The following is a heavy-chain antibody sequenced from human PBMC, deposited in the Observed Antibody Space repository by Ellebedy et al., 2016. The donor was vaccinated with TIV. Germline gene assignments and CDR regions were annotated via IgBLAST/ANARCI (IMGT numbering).Heavy chain of an antibody. CDR3: ARLLGYCSGGSCRNDAFDI. V-gene: IGHV5-51*01. D-gene: IGHD2-15*01. J-gene: IGHJ3*02. CDR2: IYPGDSDT. CDR1: GYSFTSYW. Sequence: KVSCKGSGYSFTSYWIGWVRQMPGKGLEWMGIIYPGDSDTRYSPSFQGQVTISADKSISTAYLQWSSLKASDTAMYYCARLLGYCSGGSCRNDAFDIWGQGTMVTVSS.